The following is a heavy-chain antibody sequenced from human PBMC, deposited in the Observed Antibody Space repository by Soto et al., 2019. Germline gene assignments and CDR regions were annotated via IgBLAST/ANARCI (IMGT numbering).Heavy chain of an antibody. V-gene: IGHV4-39*01. CDR1: GGSISSSSYF. D-gene: IGHD6-19*01. CDR3: ARHYSSGSRNWFDP. Sequence: SETLSLTYSVSGGSISSSSYFWGWVRQPPGKGLEWIGSIYYSGSTYYNPSLRSRVTISVDTSKNQFSLKLSSVTAADTAVFYCARHYSSGSRNWFDPWGQGTLVTVSS. J-gene: IGHJ5*02. CDR2: IYYSGST.